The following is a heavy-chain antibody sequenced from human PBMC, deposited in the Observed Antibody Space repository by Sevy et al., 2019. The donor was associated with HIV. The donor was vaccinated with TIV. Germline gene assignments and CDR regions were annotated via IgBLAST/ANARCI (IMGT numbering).Heavy chain of an antibody. Sequence: GGSLRLSCEASGFSFSDYWMTWVRQAPGKGLEWVANMRQDGRETYYVDSVKGRFTVSRENAKNSLWRQMNSLRAEDTAVYYCARGIFGSGSRLGLGYWGQGTLVTVSS. J-gene: IGHJ4*02. V-gene: IGHV3-7*03. CDR1: GFSFSDYW. CDR2: MRQDGRET. CDR3: ARGIFGSGSRLGLGY. D-gene: IGHD3-10*01.